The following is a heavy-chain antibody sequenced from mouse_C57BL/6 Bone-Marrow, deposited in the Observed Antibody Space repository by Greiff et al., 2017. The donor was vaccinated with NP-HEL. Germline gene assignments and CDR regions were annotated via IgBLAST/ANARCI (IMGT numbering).Heavy chain of an antibody. CDR2: ISSGSSTI. CDR1: GFTFSDYG. Sequence: EVHLVESGGGLVKPGGSLKLSCAASGFTFSDYGMHWVRQAPEKGLEWVAYISSGSSTIYYADTVKGRFTIARDNAKNTLFLQMTSLSSEDTAMYYCARGGYYYGSIYYWYFDVWGTGTTVTVSS. V-gene: IGHV5-17*01. J-gene: IGHJ1*03. CDR3: ARGGYYYGSIYYWYFDV. D-gene: IGHD1-1*01.